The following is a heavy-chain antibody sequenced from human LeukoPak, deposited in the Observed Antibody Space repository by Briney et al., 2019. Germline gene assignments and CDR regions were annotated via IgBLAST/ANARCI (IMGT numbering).Heavy chain of an antibody. CDR3: ARDRDPYYYDSSGYYPHPFDY. Sequence: GASVKVSCKASGYTFTSYGISWVRQAPGQRLEWMGWISAYNGNTNYAQKLQGRVTMTTDTSTRTAYMELRSLRSDDTAVYYCARDRDPYYYDSSGYYPHPFDYWGQGTLVTVSS. D-gene: IGHD3-22*01. J-gene: IGHJ4*02. V-gene: IGHV1-18*01. CDR1: GYTFTSYG. CDR2: ISAYNGNT.